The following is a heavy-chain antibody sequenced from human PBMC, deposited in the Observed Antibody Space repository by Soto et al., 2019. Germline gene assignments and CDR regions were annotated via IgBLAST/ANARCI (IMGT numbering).Heavy chain of an antibody. Sequence: SETLSLTGTVSGGSVSSGSYYWSWSRQPPGKGLWWIGYIYYSGSNNYNPSIKSRVTISVDTSKNQFSLQLSSVTAADTAVYYCARVGLTGASGWYFDLWGRGTLVTVSS. J-gene: IGHJ2*01. CDR1: GGSVSSGSYY. D-gene: IGHD7-27*01. V-gene: IGHV4-61*01. CDR3: ARVGLTGASGWYFDL. CDR2: IYYSGSN.